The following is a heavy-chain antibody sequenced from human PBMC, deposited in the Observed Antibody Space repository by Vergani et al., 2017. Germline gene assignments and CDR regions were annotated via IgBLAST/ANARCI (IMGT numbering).Heavy chain of an antibody. D-gene: IGHD3-10*01. CDR3: ARDPEGSITMVRGVILLPYYMDV. Sequence: EVQLVESGGGLVKPGGSLRLSCAASGFTFSSYSMNWVRQAPGKGLEWVSSISSSSSYIYCADSVKGRFTISRDNAKNSLYLQMNSLRAEDTAVYYCARDPEGSITMVRGVILLPYYMDVWGKGTTVTVSS. CDR1: GFTFSSYS. CDR2: ISSSSSYI. J-gene: IGHJ6*03. V-gene: IGHV3-21*01.